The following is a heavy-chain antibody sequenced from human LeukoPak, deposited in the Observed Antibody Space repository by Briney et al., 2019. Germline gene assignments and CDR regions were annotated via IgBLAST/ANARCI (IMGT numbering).Heavy chain of an antibody. Sequence: ASVKVTCKASGYTFTSYAMHWVRQAPGQRLDWMGCINAGNGNTKYSQEFQGRVTITRDTSASTAYMELSSLRSEDMAVYYCARALDILTGYSDPAYYFDYWGQGTMVTVSS. CDR3: ARALDILTGYSDPAYYFDY. V-gene: IGHV1-3*03. D-gene: IGHD3-9*01. J-gene: IGHJ4*02. CDR1: GYTFTSYA. CDR2: INAGNGNT.